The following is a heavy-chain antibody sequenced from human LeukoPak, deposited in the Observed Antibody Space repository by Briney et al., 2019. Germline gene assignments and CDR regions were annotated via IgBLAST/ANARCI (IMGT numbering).Heavy chain of an antibody. CDR3: ARELRIVDTTMLNYYYYYYMDV. V-gene: IGHV3-53*01. Sequence: PGGSLRLSCAASGFTVSNNYMNWVRQAPGKGLEWVSGIYSGATTYYADSVKGRFTISRDNSKNTLSLQMNSLRAEDTAVYYCARELRIVDTTMLNYYYYYYMDVWGKRTTVTVCS. D-gene: IGHD5-18*01. CDR2: IYSGATT. CDR1: GFTVSNNY. J-gene: IGHJ6*03.